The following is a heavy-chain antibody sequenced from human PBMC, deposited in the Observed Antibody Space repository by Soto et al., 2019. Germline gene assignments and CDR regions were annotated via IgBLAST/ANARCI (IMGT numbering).Heavy chain of an antibody. CDR3: TRAEVRWFGVYPYWFEH. D-gene: IGHD3-10*01. V-gene: IGHV1-18*01. J-gene: IGHJ5*02. CDR2: INTYNGNT. Sequence: VQLVQSGVEVRKPGASVKVSCKASDYRFTNYGISWVRQAPGQGLEWMGWINTYNGNTEYEQKLQCRVNMTTDISAATAYMELRNLRSDDTAVYYCTRAEVRWFGVYPYWFEHWGPGTLVIVS. CDR1: DYRFTNYG.